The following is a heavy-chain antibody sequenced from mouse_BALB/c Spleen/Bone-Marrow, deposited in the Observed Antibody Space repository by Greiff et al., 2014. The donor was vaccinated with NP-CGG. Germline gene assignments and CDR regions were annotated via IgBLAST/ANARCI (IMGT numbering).Heavy chain of an antibody. D-gene: IGHD2-4*01. Sequence: VKLMESGAELVRPGTSVKVSCKGSGYAFTNYLIEWVKQRPGQGLEWIGVINSGSGGTEYNEKFKGKATLTADKSSSTAYMQLSSLTSDDSAVYFCARAITDAMDYWGQGTSVTVSS. CDR2: INSGSGGT. CDR3: ARAITDAMDY. CDR1: GYAFTNYL. J-gene: IGHJ4*01. V-gene: IGHV1-54*01.